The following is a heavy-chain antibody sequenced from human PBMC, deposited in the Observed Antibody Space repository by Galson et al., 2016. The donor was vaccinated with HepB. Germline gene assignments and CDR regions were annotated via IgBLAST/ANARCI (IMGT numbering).Heavy chain of an antibody. CDR2: ISRSRGYT. V-gene: IGHV3-11*05. Sequence: SLRLSCAASGFTFSEYYTSWVRQAPGKGLECVSYISRSRGYTHYAESLKGRFTISRDNAKNTLYLEMNSLSAADTAVYYCARAPMLRGVIMTTPFDYWGQGTLVTVSS. D-gene: IGHD3-10*01. J-gene: IGHJ4*02. CDR3: ARAPMLRGVIMTTPFDY. CDR1: GFTFSEYY.